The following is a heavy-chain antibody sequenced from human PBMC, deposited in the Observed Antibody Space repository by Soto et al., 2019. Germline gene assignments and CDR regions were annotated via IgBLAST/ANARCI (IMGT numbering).Heavy chain of an antibody. CDR3: ARHRNTAIQYYYGMDV. V-gene: IGHV5-51*01. D-gene: IGHD5-18*01. CDR1: GYSFTSYW. CDR2: IYPGDSDT. Sequence: GESLKISCNGSGYSFTSYWIGWVRQMPGKGLEWMGIIYPGDSDTRYSPSFQGQVTISADKSISTAYLQWSSLKASDTAMYYCARHRNTAIQYYYGMDVWGQGTTVTVSS. J-gene: IGHJ6*02.